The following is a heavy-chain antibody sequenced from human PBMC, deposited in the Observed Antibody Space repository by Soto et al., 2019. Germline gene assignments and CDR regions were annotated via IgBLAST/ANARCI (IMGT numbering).Heavy chain of an antibody. CDR2: IWYDGTQK. J-gene: IGHJ4*02. CDR1: GFTFNTYS. Sequence: QVQLEESGGGVVQPGRSLRLSCEASGFTFNTYSMHWVRQPPGKGLEWLAAIWYDGTQKYYADSVKGRFIISRDHSKTTLYLEMKSLRAEDAAVYYCGSGGGTTVAAVWHFDSWGQGTLVTVSS. V-gene: IGHV3-33*01. D-gene: IGHD4-17*01. CDR3: GSGGGTTVAAVWHFDS.